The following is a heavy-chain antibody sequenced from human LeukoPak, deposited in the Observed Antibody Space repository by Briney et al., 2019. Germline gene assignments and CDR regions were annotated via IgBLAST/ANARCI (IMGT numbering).Heavy chain of an antibody. V-gene: IGHV1-69*05. D-gene: IGHD6-19*01. CDR3: ARGVGNVARLVYYFDY. CDR1: GGTFSSYA. Sequence: GASVKVSCKASGGTFSSYAISWVRQAPGQGLEWMGRIIPIFGTANYAQKFQGRVTITTDESTSTAYMELSSLRSEDTAVYYCARGVGNVARLVYYFDYWGQGTLVTVSS. J-gene: IGHJ4*02. CDR2: IIPIFGTA.